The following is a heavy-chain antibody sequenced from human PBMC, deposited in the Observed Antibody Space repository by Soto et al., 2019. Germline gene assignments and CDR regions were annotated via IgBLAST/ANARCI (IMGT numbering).Heavy chain of an antibody. CDR1: GFTFSSYS. Sequence: PGGSLRLSCAASGFTFSSYSMNWVRQAPGKGLEWVPSISSSSSYIYYADSVKGRFTISRDNAKNSLYLQMNSLRAEDTAVYYCARDFEVYDSSGSLRYWGQGTLVTVSS. CDR2: ISSSSSYI. J-gene: IGHJ4*02. D-gene: IGHD3-22*01. CDR3: ARDFEVYDSSGSLRY. V-gene: IGHV3-21*01.